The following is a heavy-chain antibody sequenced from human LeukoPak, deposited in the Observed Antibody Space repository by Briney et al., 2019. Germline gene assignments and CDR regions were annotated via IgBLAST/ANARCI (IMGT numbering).Heavy chain of an antibody. J-gene: IGHJ5*02. CDR2: MIPIFGTA. Sequence: ASVKVSCKASGGTLSSYAISWVRQAPGQGLEWMGGMIPIFGTANYAQKFQGRVTITADESTSTAYMELSSLRSEDTAVYYCARTYCSSTSCYWFDPWGQGTLVTVSS. CDR3: ARTYCSSTSCYWFDP. D-gene: IGHD2-2*01. V-gene: IGHV1-69*13. CDR1: GGTLSSYA.